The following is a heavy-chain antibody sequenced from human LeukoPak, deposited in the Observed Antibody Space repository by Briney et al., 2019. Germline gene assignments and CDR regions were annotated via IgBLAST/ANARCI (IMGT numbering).Heavy chain of an antibody. CDR1: GGSFSGYY. D-gene: IGHD1-26*01. J-gene: IGHJ4*02. Sequence: SETLSLTCAVYGGSFSGYYWSWIRQPPGKGLEWIGEINHSGSTNYNPSLESRVTISVDTSKNQFSLKLSSVTAADTAVYYCARRFDSGSYLSDYWGQGTLVTVSS. CDR3: ARRFDSGSYLSDY. V-gene: IGHV4-34*01. CDR2: INHSGST.